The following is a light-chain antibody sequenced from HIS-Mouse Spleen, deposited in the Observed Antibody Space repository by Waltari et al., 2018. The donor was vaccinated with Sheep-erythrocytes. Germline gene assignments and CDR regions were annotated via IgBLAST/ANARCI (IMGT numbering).Light chain of an antibody. V-gene: IGKV1-39*01. Sequence: DIQMTQSPSSLSASVGDRVTITCRASQSISSYLNWYQQKPGKAPKLRIYAASRLQSGVPSRFSGSGAGTDFTLTISSLQPEDFATYYCQQSYSTPPLTFGGGTKVEIK. CDR3: QQSYSTPPLT. CDR2: AAS. J-gene: IGKJ4*01. CDR1: QSISSY.